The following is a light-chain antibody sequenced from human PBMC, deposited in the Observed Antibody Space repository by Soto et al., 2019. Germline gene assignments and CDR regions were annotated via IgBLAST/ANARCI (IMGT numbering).Light chain of an antibody. J-gene: IGKJ1*01. CDR2: GAS. Sequence: EIVLTQSPCTLSLSPGERASLSCRASQSVSSNYLAWFQQKPGQAPRLLISGASSRATGIPDRFSGSGSGTDFTLTISRLEPEDFAVYYCQQYNNWPPTFGQGTKVDIK. CDR1: QSVSSNY. V-gene: IGKV3-20*01. CDR3: QQYNNWPPT.